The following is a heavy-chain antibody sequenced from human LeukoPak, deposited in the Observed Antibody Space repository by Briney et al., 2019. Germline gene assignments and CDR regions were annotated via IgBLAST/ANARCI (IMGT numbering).Heavy chain of an antibody. J-gene: IGHJ4*02. CDR1: GGSISTSNYF. Sequence: SETLSLTCTVSGGSISTSNYFWGWIRQPPGKGLECIASISYSGSTYYNPSLKSRVAISVDTSKNHFSLRLSSTTAADTAVYYCARLVGSNWYHEVLLGRDHWGQGTLVTVSS. CDR3: ARLVGSNWYHEVLLGRDH. V-gene: IGHV4-39*02. D-gene: IGHD6-13*01. CDR2: ISYSGST.